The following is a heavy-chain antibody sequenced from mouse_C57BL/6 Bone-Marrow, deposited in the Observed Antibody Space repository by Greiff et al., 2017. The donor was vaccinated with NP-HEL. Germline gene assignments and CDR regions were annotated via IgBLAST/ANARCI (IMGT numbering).Heavy chain of an antibody. CDR1: GFTFSDYY. CDR2: ISNGGGST. Sequence: EVLLVESGGGLVQPGGSLKLSCAASGFTFSDYYMYWVRQTPEERLEWVAYISNGGGSTYYPDTVKGRFTISRDNAKNTLYLQMSRLKSEDTAMYYCARQGVDSLFAYWGQGTLVTVSA. J-gene: IGHJ3*01. D-gene: IGHD3-2*01. CDR3: ARQGVDSLFAY. V-gene: IGHV5-12*01.